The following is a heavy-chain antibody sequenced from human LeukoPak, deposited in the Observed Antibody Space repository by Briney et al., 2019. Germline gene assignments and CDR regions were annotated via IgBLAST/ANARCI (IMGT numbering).Heavy chain of an antibody. CDR1: GYTFNTYG. Sequence: GASVKVSCKASGYTFNTYGISWVRQAPGQGLEWMGWISTHNGDTNEAQTLQGRVTMTRDTSTSTVHMELSSLRSEDTAVYYCARDLNYGSGSYYMSYYYYYYMDVWGKGTTVTVSS. D-gene: IGHD3-10*01. V-gene: IGHV1-18*01. J-gene: IGHJ6*03. CDR2: ISTHNGDT. CDR3: ARDLNYGSGSYYMSYYYYYYMDV.